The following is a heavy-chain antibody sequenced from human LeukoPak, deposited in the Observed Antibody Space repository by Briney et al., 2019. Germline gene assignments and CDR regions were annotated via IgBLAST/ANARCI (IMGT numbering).Heavy chain of an antibody. J-gene: IGHJ2*01. D-gene: IGHD6-19*01. CDR3: ARRGAVAGPPFDL. CDR2: IYPGDSDT. V-gene: IGHV5-51*01. CDR1: GYSFTSYW. Sequence: GESLKISCKGSGYSFTSYWIGWVRQMPGKGLEWVGIIYPGDSDTRYSPSFQGQVTISADKSISTAYLQWSSLKASDTAMYYCARRGAVAGPPFDLWGRGTLVTVSS.